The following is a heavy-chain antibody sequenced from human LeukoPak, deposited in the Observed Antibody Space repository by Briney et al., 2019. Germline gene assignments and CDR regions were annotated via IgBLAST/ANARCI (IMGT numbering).Heavy chain of an antibody. CDR1: GGSISNFY. J-gene: IGHJ6*03. CDR3: ARWRDWNDENYYYYMDV. V-gene: IGHV4-4*07. D-gene: IGHD1-1*01. CDR2: IYTSGST. Sequence: PSETLSLTCTVSGGSISNFYLSWIRQPAGKGLEWIGHIYTSGSTSYNPSLKTRVTMSVDTSKNQLSLKLTSVTAADTAVYYCARWRDWNDENYYYYMDVWGKGTTVTVSS.